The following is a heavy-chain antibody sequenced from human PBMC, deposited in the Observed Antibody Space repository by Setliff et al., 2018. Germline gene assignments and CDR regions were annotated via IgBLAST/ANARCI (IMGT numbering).Heavy chain of an antibody. CDR3: ARWRQRRDGYNKWVNYFDY. CDR2: INHSGST. J-gene: IGHJ4*02. V-gene: IGHV4-34*01. D-gene: IGHD5-12*01. Sequence: SETLSLTCAVYGGSFSGYYWSWIRQPPGKGLEWIGEINHSGSTNYNPSLKSRVTISVDTSKNQFSLELSSVTAADTAVYYCARWRQRRDGYNKWVNYFDYWGQGTLVTVSS. CDR1: GGSFSGYY.